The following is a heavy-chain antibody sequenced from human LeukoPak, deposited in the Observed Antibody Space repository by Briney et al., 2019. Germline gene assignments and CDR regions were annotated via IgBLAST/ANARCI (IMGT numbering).Heavy chain of an antibody. J-gene: IGHJ6*03. CDR3: ARDPSRFGLRDYYMDV. D-gene: IGHD3-10*01. CDR1: GASISPYH. V-gene: IGHV4-59*01. Sequence: SETLSLTCTVSGASISPYHWSWIRQSSGKGLEWTGCIYDTGSTNYNPSLKSRVTISVDTSKNQFSLKLSSVTAADTAVYYCARDPSRFGLRDYYMDVWGKGTTVTVSS. CDR2: IYDTGST.